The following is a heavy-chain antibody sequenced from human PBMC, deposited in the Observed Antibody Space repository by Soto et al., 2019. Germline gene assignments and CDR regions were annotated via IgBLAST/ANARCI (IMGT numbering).Heavy chain of an antibody. J-gene: IGHJ5*02. Sequence: PGGSLRLSCAASGFTFSSYAMSWVRQAPGKGLEWVSAISGSSGSTYYAESVKGRFTISRGNSKNTLYLQMNSLRAEDTAIYYCARQGYCSSTSCLGWFDPWGQGTLVTVSS. V-gene: IGHV3-23*01. D-gene: IGHD2-2*01. CDR3: ARQGYCSSTSCLGWFDP. CDR2: ISGSSGST. CDR1: GFTFSSYA.